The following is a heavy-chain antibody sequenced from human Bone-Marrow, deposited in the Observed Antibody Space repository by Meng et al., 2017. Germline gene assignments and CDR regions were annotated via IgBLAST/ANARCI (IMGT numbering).Heavy chain of an antibody. V-gene: IGHV3-21*01. CDR3: ARARSTYYYYGMDV. CDR2: ISSSSSYI. CDR1: GFTFSNYA. D-gene: IGHD1-26*01. J-gene: IGHJ6*02. Sequence: GESLKISCGASGFTFSNYAMSWVRQAPGKGLEWVSSISSSSSYIYYADSVKGRFTISRDNAKNSLYLQMNSLRAEDTAVYYCARARSTYYYYGMDVWGQGTTVTVSS.